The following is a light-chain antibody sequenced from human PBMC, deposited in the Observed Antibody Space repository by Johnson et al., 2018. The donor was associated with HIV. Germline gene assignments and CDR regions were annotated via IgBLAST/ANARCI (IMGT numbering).Light chain of an antibody. V-gene: IGLV1-51*02. Sequence: QPVLTQPPSVSAAPGQKVTISCSGSSSNIGKNHVSWYQQFPGTAPKLLVYEDDKRPSDIPDRFSCSKSGTSATLGITGLQPGDEADYYCGTWASNLSVDFVFGTGTKVTVL. CDR1: SSNIGKNH. J-gene: IGLJ1*01. CDR3: GTWASNLSVDFV. CDR2: EDD.